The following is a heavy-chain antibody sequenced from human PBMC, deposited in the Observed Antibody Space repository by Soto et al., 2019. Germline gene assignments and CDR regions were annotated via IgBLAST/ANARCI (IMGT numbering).Heavy chain of an antibody. V-gene: IGHV4-59*01. Sequence: SETLTITCTVSGGSISSYYWSWIRQPPGKGLEWIGYIYYSGSTNYNPSLKSRVTIPVDTSKNQFSLKLSSVTAADTAVYYCARQYSYLYYFDYWGQGTLVTVSS. J-gene: IGHJ4*02. CDR1: GGSISSYY. D-gene: IGHD5-18*01. CDR3: ARQYSYLYYFDY. CDR2: IYYSGST.